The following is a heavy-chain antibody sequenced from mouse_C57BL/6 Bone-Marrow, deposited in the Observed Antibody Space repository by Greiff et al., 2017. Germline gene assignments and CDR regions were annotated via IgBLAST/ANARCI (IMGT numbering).Heavy chain of an antibody. CDR3: TESNYYYAMDY. CDR1: GFTFSNAW. D-gene: IGHD2-5*01. Sequence: EVQRVESGGGLVQPGGSMKLSCAASGFTFSNAWMDWVRQSPEKGLEWVAEIRNKANNHATYYAESVKGRFTISRDDSKSIVYLQMNSLRAEDTGIYYCTESNYYYAMDYWGQGTSVTVSS. CDR2: IRNKANNHAT. V-gene: IGHV6-6*01. J-gene: IGHJ4*01.